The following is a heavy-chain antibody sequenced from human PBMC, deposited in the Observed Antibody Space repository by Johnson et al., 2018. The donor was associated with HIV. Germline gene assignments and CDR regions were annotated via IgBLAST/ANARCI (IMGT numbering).Heavy chain of an antibody. V-gene: IGHV3-30*03. Sequence: QVQLVESGGVVVQPGRSLRLSCAASGFTFSSYWMHWVRQAPGTGLGWVAVISYDGSNKYYADSVKGRFTISRDNSKTTLYQQMNSLRAEDTAMYDWARAGGVIHYYDSSGYYLDPFDIWGQGTLVTVSS. CDR2: ISYDGSNK. CDR1: GFTFSSYW. J-gene: IGHJ3*02. CDR3: ARAGGVIHYYDSSGYYLDPFDI. D-gene: IGHD3-22*01.